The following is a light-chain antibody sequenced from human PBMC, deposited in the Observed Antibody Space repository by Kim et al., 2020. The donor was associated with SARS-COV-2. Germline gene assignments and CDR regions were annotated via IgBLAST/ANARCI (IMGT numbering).Light chain of an antibody. CDR2: DAS. Sequence: ATLSLSPGERATLSCRASQSVISFLAWYQQTPGQAPRLLIFDASTRVTGITARFSGSGSGTDFTLTISSLEPEDFAIYYCQHRSAFGQGTRLEIK. J-gene: IGKJ5*01. CDR3: QHRSA. CDR1: QSVISF. V-gene: IGKV3-11*01.